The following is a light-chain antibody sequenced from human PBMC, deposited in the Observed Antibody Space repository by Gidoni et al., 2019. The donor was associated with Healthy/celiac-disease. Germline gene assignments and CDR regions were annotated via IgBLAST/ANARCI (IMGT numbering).Light chain of an antibody. CDR1: QSVSSSY. CDR3: QQYCSSPPLT. Sequence: EMVWTQAPGTRSLSPGESATLSCRPSQSVSSSYLAWYQQKPGQAPRLLIYCASSRVTGIPDTFSGSGSGTDFTLTIISLEPDDFAVYYCQQYCSSPPLTFGGGTKVELK. V-gene: IGKV3-20*01. CDR2: CAS. J-gene: IGKJ4*01.